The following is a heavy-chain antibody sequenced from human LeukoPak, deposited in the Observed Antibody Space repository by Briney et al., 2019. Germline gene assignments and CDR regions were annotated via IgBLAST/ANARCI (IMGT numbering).Heavy chain of an antibody. Sequence: PSETLSLTCTVSGGSISSYYWSWIRQPPGKGLEWIGYIYYSGSTNYNPSLKSRVTISVDTSKNQFFLKLSSVTAADTAVYYCARAGSGWYPFDYWGQGTLVIVSS. CDR3: ARAGSGWYPFDY. CDR1: GGSISSYY. V-gene: IGHV4-59*01. J-gene: IGHJ4*02. D-gene: IGHD6-19*01. CDR2: IYYSGST.